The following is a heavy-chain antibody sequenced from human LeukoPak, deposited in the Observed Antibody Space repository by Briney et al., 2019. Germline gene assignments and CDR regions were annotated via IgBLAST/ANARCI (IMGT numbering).Heavy chain of an antibody. Sequence: SETLSLTCTVSGGSISSYYWSWLRQPAGKGLEWIGHIYTSGITNYNPSLKSRVTMSLDTSKNQFSLKLSSVTAADTAVYYCTRGSIAYYYMDVWGKGTTVTISS. CDR2: IYTSGIT. D-gene: IGHD3-22*01. CDR3: TRGSIAYYYMDV. J-gene: IGHJ6*03. CDR1: GGSISSYY. V-gene: IGHV4-4*07.